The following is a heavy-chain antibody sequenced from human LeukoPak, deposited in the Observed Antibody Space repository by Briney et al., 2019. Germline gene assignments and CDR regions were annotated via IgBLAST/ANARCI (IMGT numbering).Heavy chain of an antibody. J-gene: IGHJ5*02. V-gene: IGHV1-69*05. CDR2: IIPIFGTA. D-gene: IGHD3-22*01. CDR3: ARSSGYYYLNWFDP. Sequence: GASVKVSCKASGGTFSSYAISWVRQAPGQGHEWMGGIIPIFGTANYAQKFQGRVTITTDESTSTAYMELSSLRSEDTAVYYCARSSGYYYLNWFDPWGQGTLVTVSS. CDR1: GGTFSSYA.